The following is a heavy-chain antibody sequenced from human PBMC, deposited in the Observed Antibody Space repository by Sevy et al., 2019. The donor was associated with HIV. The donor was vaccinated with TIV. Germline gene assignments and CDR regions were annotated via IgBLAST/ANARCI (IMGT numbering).Heavy chain of an antibody. CDR1: GVSITRSY. Sequence: SETLSRTCNVSGVSITRSYWNWIRQTPGKGLEWIAFVYYTGKTNYNPSLKSRVTVSLDTSNSQFSLKLSSVTAADTAVYYCARGGAGRQFDYYYYMDVWGKGTTVTVSS. V-gene: IGHV4-59*01. CDR2: VYYTGKT. CDR3: ARGGAGRQFDYYYYMDV. D-gene: IGHD6-6*01. J-gene: IGHJ6*03.